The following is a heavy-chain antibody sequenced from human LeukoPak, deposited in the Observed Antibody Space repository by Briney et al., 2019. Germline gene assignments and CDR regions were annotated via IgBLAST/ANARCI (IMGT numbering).Heavy chain of an antibody. D-gene: IGHD1-26*01. CDR2: IHPGDSKT. CDR1: GYSFTSYW. V-gene: IGHV5-51*01. CDR3: ARLRNSGTPGDQFDP. Sequence: RGESLKISCKGYGYSFTSYWIGWVRQMSGKGLEWMGIIHPGDSKTIYSPSFEGQVTMSADKSISTAYLQWSSLKASDTAMYFCARLRNSGTPGDQFDPWGQGTLVTVSS. J-gene: IGHJ5*02.